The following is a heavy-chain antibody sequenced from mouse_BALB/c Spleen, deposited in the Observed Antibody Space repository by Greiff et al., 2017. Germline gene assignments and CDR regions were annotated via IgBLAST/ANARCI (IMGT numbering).Heavy chain of an antibody. Sequence: DVQLVESGGGLVKPGGSLKLSCAASGFTFSDYYMYWVRQTPEKRLEWVATISDGGSYTYYPDSVKGRFTISRDNAKNNLYLQMSSLKSEDTAMYYCARDQDYGSSYWYFDVWGAGTTVTVSS. CDR1: GFTFSDYY. CDR2: ISDGGSYT. V-gene: IGHV5-4*02. D-gene: IGHD1-1*01. J-gene: IGHJ1*01. CDR3: ARDQDYGSSYWYFDV.